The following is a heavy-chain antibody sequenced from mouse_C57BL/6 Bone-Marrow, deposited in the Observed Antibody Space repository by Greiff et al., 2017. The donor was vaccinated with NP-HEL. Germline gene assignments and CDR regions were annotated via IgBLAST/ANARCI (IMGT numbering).Heavy chain of an antibody. D-gene: IGHD1-1*01. V-gene: IGHV1-55*01. CDR2: IYPGSGST. CDR3: ARFHITSVVYFDY. Sequence: VQLQQPGAELVKPGASVKMSCKASGYTFTSYWITWVKQRPGQGLEWIGDIYPGSGSTNYNEKFKSKATLTVDTSSSPAYMQLSSLASQYSTIYYCARFHITSVVYFDYWGQGTTLTVSS. CDR1: GYTFTSYW. J-gene: IGHJ2*01.